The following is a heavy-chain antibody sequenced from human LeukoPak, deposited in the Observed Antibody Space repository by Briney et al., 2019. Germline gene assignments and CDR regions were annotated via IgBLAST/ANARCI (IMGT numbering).Heavy chain of an antibody. D-gene: IGHD1-26*01. Sequence: GGSLRLSCAASGFTFSSYGMYWVSQAPGKGLEWVAVISYDGSNKYYADSVKVRFTISRDNSKNTLYLQMNSLRVEDTAVYYCAKKIVNYFDSWGQGTLVTVSS. CDR3: AKKIVNYFDS. CDR1: GFTFSSYG. CDR2: ISYDGSNK. V-gene: IGHV3-30*18. J-gene: IGHJ4*02.